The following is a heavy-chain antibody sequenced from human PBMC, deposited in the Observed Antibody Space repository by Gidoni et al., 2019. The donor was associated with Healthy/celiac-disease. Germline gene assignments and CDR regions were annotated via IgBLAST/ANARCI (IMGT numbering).Heavy chain of an antibody. J-gene: IGHJ5*02. CDR3: AREGVVAATRFDP. Sequence: QVQLQQWGAGLLKPSETLSLTCAVYGGSFSGYYWSWIRQPPGKGLEWIGEINHSGSTNYNPSLKSRVTISVDTSKNQFSLKLSSVTAADTAVYYCAREGVVAATRFDPWGQGTLVTVSS. CDR1: GGSFSGYY. D-gene: IGHD2-15*01. CDR2: INHSGST. V-gene: IGHV4-34*01.